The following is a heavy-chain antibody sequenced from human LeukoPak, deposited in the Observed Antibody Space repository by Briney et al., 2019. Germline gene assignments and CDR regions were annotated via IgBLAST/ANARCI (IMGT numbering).Heavy chain of an antibody. CDR2: IDNGGSDS. Sequence: AGGSLRLSCAASEFTFTNYWMHWVRQAPGEGLVWVSRIDNGGSDSIYADSVKGRFTISRDNAKNTVYLQMHGLRADDTAVYYCARGGYHHGFDIWGQGTMVTVSS. CDR3: ARGGYHHGFDI. D-gene: IGHD1-14*01. V-gene: IGHV3-74*01. CDR1: EFTFTNYW. J-gene: IGHJ3*02.